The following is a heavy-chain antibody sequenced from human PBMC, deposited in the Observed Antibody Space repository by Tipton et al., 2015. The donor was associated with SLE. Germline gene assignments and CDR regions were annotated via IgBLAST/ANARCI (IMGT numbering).Heavy chain of an antibody. J-gene: IGHJ4*02. D-gene: IGHD3-3*01. CDR2: IYSGGST. V-gene: IGHV3-66*02. Sequence: SLRLSCAASGFTVSNNYMSWVRQAPGKGLEWVSIIYSGGSTHYADSVRGRFTISRDNSRNTLNLQMNSLRPGDTAVYYCARGDSIFGVAPFDYWGQGTLVTVSS. CDR3: ARGDSIFGVAPFDY. CDR1: GFTVSNNY.